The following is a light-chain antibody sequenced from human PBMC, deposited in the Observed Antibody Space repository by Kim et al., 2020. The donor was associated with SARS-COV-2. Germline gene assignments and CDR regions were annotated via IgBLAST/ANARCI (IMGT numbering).Light chain of an antibody. V-gene: IGKV1-9*01. CDR2: AAS. CDR3: HQLNSYPPT. CDR1: QGISGY. Sequence: IQLTQSPSSLSASVGDRVTITCRTSQGISGYLAWFQQQPGKAPKLLIYAASTLQGGVPSRFSGSGSGTEFTLAIGSLQPEDFATYYCHQLNSYPPTFGQGTKLEI. J-gene: IGKJ2*01.